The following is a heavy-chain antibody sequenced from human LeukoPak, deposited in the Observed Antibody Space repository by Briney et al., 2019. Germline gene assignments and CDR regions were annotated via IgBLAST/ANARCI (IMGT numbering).Heavy chain of an antibody. V-gene: IGHV4-4*02. CDR2: VHLSGRT. J-gene: IGHJ4*02. CDR1: GFTFSSHSM. Sequence: PGGSLRLSCAASGFTFSSHSMNWVRQPPGEGLEWIGEVHLSGRTHYNPSLESRVTMSVDMSENHISLRLTSVTAADTAVYYCAREGGPYRPLDYSGQGTLVTVSS. CDR3: AREGGPYRPLDY.